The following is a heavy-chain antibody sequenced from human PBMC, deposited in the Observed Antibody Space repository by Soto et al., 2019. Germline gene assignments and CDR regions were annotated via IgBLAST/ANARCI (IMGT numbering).Heavy chain of an antibody. Sequence: PSETLSLTCTVSGGSISSGDYYWSWIRQPPGKGLEWIGYIYYSGSTYYNPSLKSRVTISVDTSKNQFSLKLSSVTAADTAVYYCARTDYYGSGSYYSQGPFYSPYNWFDPWGQGTLVTVSS. J-gene: IGHJ5*02. D-gene: IGHD3-10*01. CDR2: IYYSGST. V-gene: IGHV4-30-4*01. CDR1: GGSISSGDYY. CDR3: ARTDYYGSGSYYSQGPFYSPYNWFDP.